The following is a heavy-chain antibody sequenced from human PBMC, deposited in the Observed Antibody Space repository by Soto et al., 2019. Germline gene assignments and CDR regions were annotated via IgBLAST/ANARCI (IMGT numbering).Heavy chain of an antibody. V-gene: IGHV3-7*04. Sequence: PGGSRRLSCGAFGFTFSGYWMSWVRQDPGKGLEWVANIKQDGTEKYYVDSVKGRFTISRDNAKNSLYLQMNSLRDEDTAVYYCARVRSDLFDHWGQGTLVTVSS. CDR3: ARVRSDLFDH. CDR2: IKQDGTEK. CDR1: GFTFSGYW. J-gene: IGHJ4*02.